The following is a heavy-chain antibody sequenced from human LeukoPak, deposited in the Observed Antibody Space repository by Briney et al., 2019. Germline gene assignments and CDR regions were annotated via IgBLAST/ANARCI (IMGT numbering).Heavy chain of an antibody. CDR2: IRYDGSNK. CDR1: GFTFSSYG. Sequence: GRSLRLSCAPSGFTFSSYGMHWVRQAPGKGLEWVTLIRYDGSNKFYADSVKGRFTISRDNSKNTLHLQMNSLRVEDTAVYYCAKDITMFRGVAPSGYWGQGTRVIVSS. CDR3: AKDITMFRGVAPSGY. J-gene: IGHJ4*02. V-gene: IGHV3-30*02. D-gene: IGHD3-10*01.